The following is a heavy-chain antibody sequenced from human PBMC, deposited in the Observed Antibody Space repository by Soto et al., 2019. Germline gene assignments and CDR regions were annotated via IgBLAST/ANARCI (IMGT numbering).Heavy chain of an antibody. V-gene: IGHV4-4*02. CDR1: GGSISSSNW. D-gene: IGHD6-6*01. J-gene: IGHJ4*02. CDR3: ASAEIAARPPSLRY. Sequence: SETLSLTWAVSGGSISSSNWWSWVRQTPGKGLEWIGEIYHSGSTNYNPSLKSRVTISVDKSKNQFSLKLSSVTAADTAVYYCASAEIAARPPSLRYWGQGTLVTVSS. CDR2: IYHSGST.